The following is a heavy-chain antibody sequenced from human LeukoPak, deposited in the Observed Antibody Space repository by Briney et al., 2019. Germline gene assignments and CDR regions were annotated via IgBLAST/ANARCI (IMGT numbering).Heavy chain of an antibody. J-gene: IGHJ4*02. Sequence: GGSLRLSCAASGFTFSSYAMNWVRQAPGKGLEWVSAISGSGISTYSAGSVKGRFTISRDNSKNTLYLQMNSLSAEDTAVYYCAKVVGATWNFDYWGQGTLVTVSS. D-gene: IGHD1-26*01. CDR3: AKVVGATWNFDY. CDR2: ISGSGIST. CDR1: GFTFSSYA. V-gene: IGHV3-23*01.